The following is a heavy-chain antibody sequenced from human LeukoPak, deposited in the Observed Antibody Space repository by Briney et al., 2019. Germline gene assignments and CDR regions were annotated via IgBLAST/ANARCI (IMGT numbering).Heavy chain of an antibody. Sequence: SETLSLTCTVSGGSISSGGYYWSWIRQHPGKGLGWIGYIYYSGSTYYNPSLKSRVTISVDTSKNQFSLKLSSVTAADTAVYYCARDSGSSSWYEIDYWGQGTLVTVSS. CDR3: ARDSGSSSWYEIDY. V-gene: IGHV4-31*03. CDR2: IYYSGST. D-gene: IGHD6-13*01. CDR1: GGSISSGGYY. J-gene: IGHJ4*02.